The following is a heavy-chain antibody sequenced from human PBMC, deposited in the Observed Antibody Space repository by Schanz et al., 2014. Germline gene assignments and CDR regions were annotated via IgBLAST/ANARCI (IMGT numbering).Heavy chain of an antibody. Sequence: QVPLVQSGAEVKKPGSSVTVSCKASGDTLSSYGISWVRQAPGQGLEWMGWINPYNDNTKYAENFQGRVTMTTDPSTNTAYMDLTGLRIDDTAVYFCARVVGYSSGFDPWGQGTLVTVSS. CDR1: GDTLSSYG. CDR2: INPYNDNT. D-gene: IGHD2-15*01. V-gene: IGHV1-18*01. J-gene: IGHJ5*02. CDR3: ARVVGYSSGFDP.